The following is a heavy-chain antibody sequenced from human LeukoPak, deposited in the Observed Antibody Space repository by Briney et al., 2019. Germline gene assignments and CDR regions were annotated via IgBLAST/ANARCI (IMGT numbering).Heavy chain of an antibody. Sequence: SETLSLTCTVSGASMDSYFFHWIRQAPGKGLEWIGNVHYNGNTKYNPSLKSRVTISVDTSRNQFFLKVSFVTAADTALYYCARHRYAETFGVDVWGPGITVIVSS. CDR2: VHYNGNT. CDR3: ARHRYAETFGVDV. CDR1: GASMDSYF. D-gene: IGHD2-2*01. J-gene: IGHJ6*02. V-gene: IGHV4-59*08.